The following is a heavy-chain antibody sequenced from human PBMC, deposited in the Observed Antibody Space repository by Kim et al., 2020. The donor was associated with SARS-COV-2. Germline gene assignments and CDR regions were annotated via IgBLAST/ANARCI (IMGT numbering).Heavy chain of an antibody. Sequence: SETLSLTCTVSGGSISSYYWSWIRQPPGKGLEWIGYIYYSGSTNYNPSLKSRVTISVDTSKNQFSLKLSSVTAADTAVYYCARVGGIPYDSNAFDIWGQGTMVTVSS. J-gene: IGHJ3*02. V-gene: IGHV4-59*01. CDR1: GGSISSYY. CDR3: ARVGGIPYDSNAFDI. CDR2: IYYSGST. D-gene: IGHD3-22*01.